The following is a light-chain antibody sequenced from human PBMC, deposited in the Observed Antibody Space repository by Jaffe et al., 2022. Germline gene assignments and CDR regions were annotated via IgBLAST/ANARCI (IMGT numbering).Light chain of an antibody. CDR3: QQADDFPPT. V-gene: IGKV1-12*01. CDR2: NAF. Sequence: DVQMTQSPSSVSATVGDRVTITCRASQYISSSLAWYQQKPGKAPKLLIYNAFSLQTGVPSRFSGSGSGTDFTLTINSLQPEDFATYFCQQADDFPPTFGGGTKVEIK. J-gene: IGKJ4*01. CDR1: QYISSS.